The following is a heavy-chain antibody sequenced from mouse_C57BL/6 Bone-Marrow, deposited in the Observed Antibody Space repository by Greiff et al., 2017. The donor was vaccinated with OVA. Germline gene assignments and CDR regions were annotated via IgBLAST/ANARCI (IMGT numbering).Heavy chain of an antibody. Sequence: QVHVKQSGAELVRPGTSVKLSCKASGYTFTSYWMHWVKQRPGQGLEWIGVIDPSDSYTNYNQKFKGKATLTVDTSSSTAYMQLSSLTSEDSAVYYCARAYPENYWGQGTTLTVSS. CDR1: GYTFTSYW. CDR2: IDPSDSYT. CDR3: ARAYPENY. V-gene: IGHV1-59*01. D-gene: IGHD2-10*01. J-gene: IGHJ2*01.